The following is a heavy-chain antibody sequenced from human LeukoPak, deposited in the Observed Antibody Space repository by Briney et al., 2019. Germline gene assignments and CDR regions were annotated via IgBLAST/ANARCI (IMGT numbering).Heavy chain of an antibody. V-gene: IGHV3-21*04. J-gene: IGHJ5*02. CDR3: ARVINYYGSGSYGWFDP. D-gene: IGHD3-10*01. CDR2: ISSSSSYI. CDR1: GFTFSSYS. Sequence: PGGSLRLSCAASGFTFSSYSMNWVRQAPGKGLEWVSSISSSSSYIYYADSVKGRFTISRDNAKNSLYLQMNSLRSEDTAVYYCARVINYYGSGSYGWFDPWGQGTLVTVSS.